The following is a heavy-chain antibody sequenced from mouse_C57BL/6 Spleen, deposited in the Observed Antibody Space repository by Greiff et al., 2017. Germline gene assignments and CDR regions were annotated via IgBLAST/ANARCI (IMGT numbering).Heavy chain of an antibody. CDR1: VYSFTDYN. V-gene: IGHV1-39*01. J-gene: IGHJ1*03. CDR3: ARGDYYGSSYGYFDV. D-gene: IGHD1-1*01. Sequence: QLLQSGPELVKPGASVTISCKASVYSFTDYNMNWVKQSNGKSLEWIGVINPNYGTTSYNQKFNGKATLTVDQSSSTAYMQLNSLTSEDSAVYYCARGDYYGSSYGYFDVWGTGTTVTVSS. CDR2: INPNYGTT.